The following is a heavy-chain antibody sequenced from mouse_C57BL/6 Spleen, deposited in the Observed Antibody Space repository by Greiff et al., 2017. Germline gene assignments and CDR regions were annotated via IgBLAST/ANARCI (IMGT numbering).Heavy chain of an antibody. CDR3: ARGGSSWYFDV. Sequence: EVKLVESGGGLVKPGGSLKLSCAASGFTFSDYGMHWVRQAPEKGLEWVAYISSGSSTIYYADTVTGRFTISRDNGKNTLFLQMTSLRSEDTAMYYCARGGSSWYFDVWGTGTTVTVSS. CDR1: GFTFSDYG. V-gene: IGHV5-17*01. J-gene: IGHJ1*03. D-gene: IGHD1-1*01. CDR2: ISSGSSTI.